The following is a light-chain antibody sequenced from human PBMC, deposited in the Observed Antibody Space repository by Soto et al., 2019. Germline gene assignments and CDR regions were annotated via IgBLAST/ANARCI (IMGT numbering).Light chain of an antibody. CDR1: QDISNW. V-gene: IGKV1D-12*01. J-gene: IGKJ3*01. CDR3: QQANSFPPT. CDR2: GAS. Sequence: DIQMTQSPSSVSASVGDRVTITCRASQDISNWLAWYQQKPGKAPKLLIYGASSLDSGVPSRFIGSGSGTDFSLTISSLQPEDFATYYCQQANSFPPTFGPGTKVDIK.